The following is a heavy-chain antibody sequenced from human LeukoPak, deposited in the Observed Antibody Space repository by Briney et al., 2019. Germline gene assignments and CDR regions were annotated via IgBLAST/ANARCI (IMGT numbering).Heavy chain of an antibody. J-gene: IGHJ4*02. D-gene: IGHD2-15*01. CDR3: TTDLYYVVVVAANSDY. CDR2: IKSKTDGGTT. Sequence: GGSLRLSCAASGFTFSNAWLSWVRQAPGKGLEWVGRIKSKTDGGTTDYAAPVKGRFTISRDDSKNTLYLQMNSLKTEDTAVYYCTTDLYYVVVVAANSDYWGQGTLVTVSS. V-gene: IGHV3-15*01. CDR1: GFTFSNAW.